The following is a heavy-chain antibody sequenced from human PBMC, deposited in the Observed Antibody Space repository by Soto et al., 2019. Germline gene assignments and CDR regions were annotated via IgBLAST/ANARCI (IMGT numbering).Heavy chain of an antibody. CDR1: GDSVSSNSAA. CDR2: TYYRSKWYN. Sequence: SQTLSLTCAISGDSVSSNSAAWNWIRQSPSRGLEWLGRTYYRSKWYNDYAVSVKSRITINPDTSKNQFSLQLNSVTPEDTAVYYCARDLSGGWTTTLRLYYCCMDVWGQGTTVTVS. CDR3: ARDLSGGWTTTLRLYYCCMDV. D-gene: IGHD4-17*01. V-gene: IGHV6-1*01. J-gene: IGHJ6*02.